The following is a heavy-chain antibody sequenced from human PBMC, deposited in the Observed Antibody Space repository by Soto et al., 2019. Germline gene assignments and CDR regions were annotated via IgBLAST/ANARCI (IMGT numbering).Heavy chain of an antibody. J-gene: IGHJ5*02. CDR2: ISGSGGST. CDR1: GFTFSSYA. V-gene: IGHV3-23*01. D-gene: IGHD2-15*01. Sequence: EVQLLESGGGLVQPGGSLRLSCAASGFTFSSYAMSWVRQAPGKGLEWVSAISGSGGSTYYADSVKGRFTISRDNSKNTLYLQMNSLRAEDTAVYYCAKAGYCSGGSCFWFDPWGQGTLVTVSS. CDR3: AKAGYCSGGSCFWFDP.